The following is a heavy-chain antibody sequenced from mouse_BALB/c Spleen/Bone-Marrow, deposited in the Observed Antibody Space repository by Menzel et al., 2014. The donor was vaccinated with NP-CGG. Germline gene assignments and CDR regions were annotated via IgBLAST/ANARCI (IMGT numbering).Heavy chain of an antibody. J-gene: IGHJ4*01. V-gene: IGHV2-6-7*01. CDR1: GFSLTGYG. CDR2: IWGDGST. CDR3: AREPHYYAMDY. Sequence: VNLVDSGPGLVAPSQSLSIPCTVSGFSLTGYGLNWVRQPPGKGLEWLGMIWGDGSTDYNSALKSRLSISKDNSKSQVVLKMNSLQTDDTARYYCAREPHYYAMDYWGQGTSVTVSS.